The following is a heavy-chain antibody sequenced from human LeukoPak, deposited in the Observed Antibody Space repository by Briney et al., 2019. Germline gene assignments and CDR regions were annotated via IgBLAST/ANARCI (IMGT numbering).Heavy chain of an antibody. D-gene: IGHD3-3*01. V-gene: IGHV1-69*04. J-gene: IGHJ5*02. CDR3: ARHGITIFGVVITTDNWFDP. Sequence: SVKVSCKASGGTFSSYAISWVRQAPGQGLEWMGRIIPILGIANYAQRFQGRVTITADKSTSTAYMELSSLRSEDTAVYYCARHGITIFGVVITTDNWFDPWGQGTLVTVSS. CDR2: IIPILGIA. CDR1: GGTFSSYA.